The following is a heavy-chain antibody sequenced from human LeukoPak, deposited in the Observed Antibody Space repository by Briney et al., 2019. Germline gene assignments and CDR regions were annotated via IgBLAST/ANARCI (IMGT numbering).Heavy chain of an antibody. D-gene: IGHD6-25*01. Sequence: SETLSLTCTVSSGSLSNYYWTWIRQSPGKGLEWIASISSAGKTNTNPSLQSLVTISLDTSNHQLSLKMTSVISADTAVYYCARGHIAPQRQFIARRGLRTVSRFDPWGQGTLVLVS. CDR3: ARGHIAPQRQFIARRGLRTVSRFDP. CDR1: SGSLSNYY. CDR2: ISSAGKT. V-gene: IGHV4-59*01. J-gene: IGHJ5*02.